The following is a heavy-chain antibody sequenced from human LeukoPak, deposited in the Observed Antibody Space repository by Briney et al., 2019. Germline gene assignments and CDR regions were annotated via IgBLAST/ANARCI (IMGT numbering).Heavy chain of an antibody. V-gene: IGHV4-4*07. CDR2: IFSSGST. J-gene: IGHJ5*02. CDR3: ARGINIGDSRFFDP. D-gene: IGHD6-13*01. Sequence: SETLSLTCTVSGGSMSGYYWSWIRQPAGMGLEWIGRIFSSGSTNYNPSLKGRVTMAVDTSKNQFSLNLNSVIAADTDMYYCARGINIGDSRFFDPWGQGILVTVSS. CDR1: GGSMSGYY.